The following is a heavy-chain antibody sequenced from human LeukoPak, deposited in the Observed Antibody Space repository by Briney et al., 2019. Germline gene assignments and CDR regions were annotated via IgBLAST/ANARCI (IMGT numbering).Heavy chain of an antibody. V-gene: IGHV5-51*01. J-gene: IGHJ4*02. Sequence: RGESLKISCKGAGYSFTSYWIGWVRQMPGKGLEWMGIIYPGDSDTRYSPSFQGQVTISADKSISTAYLQWSSLKASDTAMYYCARHARYYYDSAADYWGQGTLVTVSS. CDR1: GYSFTSYW. CDR2: IYPGDSDT. D-gene: IGHD3-22*01. CDR3: ARHARYYYDSAADY.